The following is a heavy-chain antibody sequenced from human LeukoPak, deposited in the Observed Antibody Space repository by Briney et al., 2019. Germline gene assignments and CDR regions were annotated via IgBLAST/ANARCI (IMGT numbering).Heavy chain of an antibody. Sequence: PSETLSLTCTVSGGSISSGNYYWSWIRQHPGKGLEWIGYIHHSGSTYYNPSLKSRVIISVDTSKNQFSLKLNSVTAADTAVYYCARGGGGSSYGMDVWGQGTTVTVSS. V-gene: IGHV4-31*03. J-gene: IGHJ6*02. CDR2: IHHSGST. D-gene: IGHD2-15*01. CDR3: ARGGGGSSYGMDV. CDR1: GGSISSGNYY.